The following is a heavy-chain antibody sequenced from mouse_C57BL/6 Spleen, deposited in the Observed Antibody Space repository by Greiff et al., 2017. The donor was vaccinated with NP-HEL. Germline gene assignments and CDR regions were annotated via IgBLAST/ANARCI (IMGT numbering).Heavy chain of an antibody. D-gene: IGHD1-1*01. CDR2: IHPNSGST. CDR3: ARWSSSYGYYFDY. J-gene: IGHJ2*01. V-gene: IGHV1-64*01. CDR1: GYTFTSYW. Sequence: VQLQQPGAELVKPGASVKLSCKASGYTFTSYWMHRVKQRPGQGLEWIGMIHPNSGSTNYNEKFKSKATLTVDKSSSTAYMQLSSLTSEDSAVYYCARWSSSYGYYFDYWGQGTTLTVSS.